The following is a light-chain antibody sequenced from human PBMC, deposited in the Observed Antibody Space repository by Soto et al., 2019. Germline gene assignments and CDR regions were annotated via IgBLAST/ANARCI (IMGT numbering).Light chain of an antibody. CDR2: RNN. J-gene: IGLJ2*01. Sequence: QSAVTQPPSASGTPGQRVTISCSGGSSNIGYSYVYWYQQVPGTAPKLLIQRNNQRPSGVPDRFSGSKSGTSASLAISGLGSEDEADYFCAAWDDSLRGVIFGGGTKLTVL. CDR1: SSNIGYSY. CDR3: AAWDDSLRGVI. V-gene: IGLV1-47*01.